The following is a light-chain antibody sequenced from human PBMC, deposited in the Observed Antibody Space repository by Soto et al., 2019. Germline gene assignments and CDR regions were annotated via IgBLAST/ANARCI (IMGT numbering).Light chain of an antibody. V-gene: IGKV1-5*01. CDR2: DAS. J-gene: IGKJ1*01. CDR1: QDISNW. CDR3: QQYSTYTWT. Sequence: DIQMTQSPSTLSASVGDRVTITCRASQDISNWLAWYQQKPGKAPNLLVYDASGLESGVPSRFCGSGSGTEFTLTISSLQPGDFATYYCQQYSTYTWTFGQGTKVEIK.